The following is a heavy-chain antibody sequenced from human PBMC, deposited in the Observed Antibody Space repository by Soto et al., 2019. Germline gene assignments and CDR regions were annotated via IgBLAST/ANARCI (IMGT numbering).Heavy chain of an antibody. CDR1: GYTFTSYD. D-gene: IGHD3-9*01. CDR3: VRGPLLRYFDWLARRYYFDY. V-gene: IGHV1-8*01. Sequence: ASVKVSCKASGYTFTSYDINWVRQATGQGLEWMGWMNPNSGNTGYAQKFQGRVTMTRNTSISTAYMELSSLRSEDTAVYYCVRGPLLRYFDWLARRYYFDYWGQGTLVTVSS. J-gene: IGHJ4*02. CDR2: MNPNSGNT.